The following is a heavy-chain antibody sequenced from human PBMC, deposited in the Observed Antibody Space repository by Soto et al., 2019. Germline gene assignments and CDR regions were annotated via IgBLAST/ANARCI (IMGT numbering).Heavy chain of an antibody. CDR2: TYHSGST. Sequence: QVQLQESGPGLVKPSGTLSLTCAVSGGSISRSNWWSWVRQPPGKGLEWIGETYHSGSTNYNPSLKSRVTMSVDKSKNQVSLKLSSVTAADTAVYHCARASYYVIDPWGQGTLVTVSS. V-gene: IGHV4-4*02. CDR3: ARASYYVIDP. J-gene: IGHJ5*02. CDR1: GGSISRSNW. D-gene: IGHD3-16*01.